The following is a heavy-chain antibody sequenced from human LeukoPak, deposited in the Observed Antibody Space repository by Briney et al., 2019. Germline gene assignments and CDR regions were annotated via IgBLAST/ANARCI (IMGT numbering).Heavy chain of an antibody. CDR1: GFTFSSYS. V-gene: IGHV3-21*01. J-gene: IGHJ5*02. CDR2: ISNSRS. Sequence: GGSLRLSCAASGFTFSSYSMNWVRQAPGKGLEWVSSISNSRSYYAGSVKGRFTISRDNAKNSLYLQMNSLRAEDTAVYYCARDTSGWFGPWGQGTLVTVSS. CDR3: ARDTSGWFGP. D-gene: IGHD3-10*01.